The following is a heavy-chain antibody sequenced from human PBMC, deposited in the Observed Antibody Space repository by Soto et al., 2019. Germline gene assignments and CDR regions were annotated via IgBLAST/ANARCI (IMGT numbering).Heavy chain of an antibody. J-gene: IGHJ6*02. CDR3: AGEVGIADSDDYSYSMDA. V-gene: IGHV4-59*01. CDR1: GGSISSYY. Sequence: SETLSLTCTVSGGSISSYYWRWIRQPPGKGLEWIGHIYYSGSTNYNPSLKSRVTISVDTSKNPFSLKLSSVTAPDTAVYSCAGEVGIADSDDYSYSMDAFVQGTTVT. D-gene: IGHD6-13*01. CDR2: IYYSGST.